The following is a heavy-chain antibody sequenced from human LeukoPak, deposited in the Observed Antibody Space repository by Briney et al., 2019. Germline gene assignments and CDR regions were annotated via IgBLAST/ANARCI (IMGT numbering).Heavy chain of an antibody. CDR3: TRDSSTYGSGSYGY. CDR1: GFTFGDYA. V-gene: IGHV3-49*04. D-gene: IGHD3-10*01. CDR2: IRSKAYGGTT. J-gene: IGHJ4*02. Sequence: GGSLRLSCTASGFTFGDYAMSWVRQAPGKGLEWVGFIRSKAYGGTTEYAASVKGRFTISRDDSKSIAYLQMNSLKTEDTAVYYCTRDSSTYGSGSYGYWGQGTLVTVSS.